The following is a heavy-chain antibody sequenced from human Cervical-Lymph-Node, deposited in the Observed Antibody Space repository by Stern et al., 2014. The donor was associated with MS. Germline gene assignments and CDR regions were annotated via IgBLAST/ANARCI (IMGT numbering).Heavy chain of an antibody. Sequence: QVQLMQSGAEVKKPGSSVKVSCKASGGTFSSYAISWVRQAPGQGLEWMGGIIPIFGTANYAQKFQGRVTITADESTSTAYMELSSLRSEDTAVYYCARESGTYYYDSSGYYYGYWGQGTLVTVSS. V-gene: IGHV1-69*01. CDR1: GGTFSSYA. CDR2: IIPIFGTA. J-gene: IGHJ4*02. D-gene: IGHD3-22*01. CDR3: ARESGTYYYDSSGYYYGY.